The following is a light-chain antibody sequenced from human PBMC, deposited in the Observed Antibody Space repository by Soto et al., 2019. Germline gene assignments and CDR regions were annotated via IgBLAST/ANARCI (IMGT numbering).Light chain of an antibody. CDR3: SSYTSIDTWV. Sequence: QSLLTQPASVSGSPGQSITITCHGTSSDVGGYNYVSWYQQHPGKAPKVLISDVSNRPSGISNRFSGSKSGNTASLTISGLQAEDEADYYCSSYTSIDTWVFGTGTKVTVL. CDR2: DVS. V-gene: IGLV2-14*03. CDR1: SSDVGGYNY. J-gene: IGLJ1*01.